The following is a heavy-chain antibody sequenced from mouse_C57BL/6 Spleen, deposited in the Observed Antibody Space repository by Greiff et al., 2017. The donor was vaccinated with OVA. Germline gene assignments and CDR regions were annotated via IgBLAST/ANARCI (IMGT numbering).Heavy chain of an antibody. J-gene: IGHJ3*01. CDR1: GYTFTSYW. V-gene: IGHV1-59*01. Sequence: VQLQQPGAELVRPGTSVKLSCKASGYTFTSYWMHWVKQRPGQGLEWIGVIDPSDSYTNYNQKFKGKATLTVDTSSSTAYMQLSSLTSEDSAVYYCARKTAYWGQGTLVTVSA. CDR2: IDPSDSYT. CDR3: ARKTAY.